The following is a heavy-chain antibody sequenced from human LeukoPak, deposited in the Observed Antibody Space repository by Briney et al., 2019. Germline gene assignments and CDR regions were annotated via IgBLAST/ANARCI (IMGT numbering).Heavy chain of an antibody. CDR2: ISSIGTYI. D-gene: IGHD3-22*01. CDR3: ARDRSYSDSSGYYQDAFDM. V-gene: IGHV3-21*01. J-gene: IGHJ3*02. Sequence: GGSLRLSCVASGFTFSSYGMNWVRQAPGKGLEWVSSISSIGTYIYYADSVKGRFTTSRDNAKDSLYLEMNSLRAEDTAVYYCARDRSYSDSSGYYQDAFDMWGQGTMVTVSS. CDR1: GFTFSSYG.